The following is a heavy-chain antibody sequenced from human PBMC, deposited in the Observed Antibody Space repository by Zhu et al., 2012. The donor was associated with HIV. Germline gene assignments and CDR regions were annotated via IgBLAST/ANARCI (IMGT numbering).Heavy chain of an antibody. CDR1: GGSMSSHY. D-gene: IGHD1-1*01. J-gene: IGHJ4*02. V-gene: IGHV4-59*11. CDR2: MYSSGST. CDR3: ARSVRGQLVFDS. Sequence: QVRLEQWGTGLLKPSETLSLTCTVSGGSMSSHYWNWIRQPPGKGLQWIGYMYSSGSTKYNFSLKSRVAISLDTSNNQFSLTLSSVTTADTAVYYWARSVRGQLVFDSWGQGALVTVSS.